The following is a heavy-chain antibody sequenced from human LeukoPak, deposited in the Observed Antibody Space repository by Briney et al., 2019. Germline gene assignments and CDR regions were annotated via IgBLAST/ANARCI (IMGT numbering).Heavy chain of an antibody. Sequence: SQTLSLTCAISGDIVSSNSAAWNWIRQSPSRGLEWLGRTYYRSKWYTYYAASVKSRIAINRDTSKNQFSLQLNSVTPEDTAVYYCARSTGPIDYWGQGTLVTVSS. J-gene: IGHJ4*02. CDR1: GDIVSSNSAA. V-gene: IGHV6-1*01. CDR2: TYYRSKWYT. CDR3: ARSTGPIDY. D-gene: IGHD1-1*01.